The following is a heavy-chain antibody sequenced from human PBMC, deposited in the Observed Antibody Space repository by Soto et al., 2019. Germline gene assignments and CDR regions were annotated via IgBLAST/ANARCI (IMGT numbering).Heavy chain of an antibody. Sequence: XETLSLTCAVSGYSMSSGYYWGWIRQPPVKGLEWIGSIYHSGSTYYNPSLKSRVTISVDTSKNQFSLKLSSVTAADTAVYYCARVGETGTTIGGLNWFDTWGPGTMVTVSS. V-gene: IGHV4-38-2*01. J-gene: IGHJ5*02. CDR1: GYSMSSGYY. CDR2: IYHSGST. CDR3: ARVGETGTTIGGLNWFDT. D-gene: IGHD1-7*01.